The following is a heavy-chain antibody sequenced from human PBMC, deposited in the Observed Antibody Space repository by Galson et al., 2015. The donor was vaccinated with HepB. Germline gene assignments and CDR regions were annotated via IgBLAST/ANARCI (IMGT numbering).Heavy chain of an antibody. CDR3: ARDPYSDWLPINYYYGMDV. D-gene: IGHD3-9*01. CDR1: GYTFTSYG. Sequence: SVKVSCKASGYTFTSYGISWVRQAPGQGLEWMGWISAYNGNTNYAQKLQGRVTMTTDTSTSTAYMELRSLRSDDTAVYYCARDPYSDWLPINYYYGMDVWGQGTTVTVSS. J-gene: IGHJ6*02. V-gene: IGHV1-18*01. CDR2: ISAYNGNT.